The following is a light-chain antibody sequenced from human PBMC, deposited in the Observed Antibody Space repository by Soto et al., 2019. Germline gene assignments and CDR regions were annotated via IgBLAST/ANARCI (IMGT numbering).Light chain of an antibody. CDR2: DAS. V-gene: IGKV3-11*01. CDR3: QQRSNWPPIT. J-gene: IGKJ5*01. CDR1: QSVSSY. Sequence: DIVLAQSPATLSLSPGERATLSCTASQSVSSYLAWYQQKPGQAPRLLIYDASNRATGIPARFSGSGSGTDFTLTISSLEPDDFSVYYCQQRSNWPPITLGQGTRLEIK.